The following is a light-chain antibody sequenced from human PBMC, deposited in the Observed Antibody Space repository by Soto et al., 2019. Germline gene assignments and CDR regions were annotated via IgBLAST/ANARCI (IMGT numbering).Light chain of an antibody. CDR2: GAS. CDR3: EQYDSSRT. Sequence: EIVLTQSPATLSLSPGERATLSCRASQSVPSSDLAWYQQKPGQAPRLLIYGASSRANGIPDRFSGSGSWTDFTLTINRLEHEDFAVYYCEQYDSSRTFGQGTRVEIK. CDR1: QSVPSSD. J-gene: IGKJ1*01. V-gene: IGKV3-20*01.